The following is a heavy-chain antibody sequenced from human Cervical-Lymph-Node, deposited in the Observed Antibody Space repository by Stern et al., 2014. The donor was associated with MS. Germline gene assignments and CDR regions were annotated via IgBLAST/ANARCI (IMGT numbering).Heavy chain of an antibody. J-gene: IGHJ4*02. CDR2: ISWNSGNI. CDR3: AKGCGGDCSHFNH. CDR1: GFTFDDYA. D-gene: IGHD2-21*02. Sequence: EVQLVEPGGGLVQPGRSLRLSCAASGFTFDDYAMHWVRQPPGKGLEWVSGISWNSGNIDYADSVRGRFTISRDNAKNSLYLQMNSLRAEDTALYYCAKGCGGDCSHFNHWGQGTLVTVSS. V-gene: IGHV3-9*01.